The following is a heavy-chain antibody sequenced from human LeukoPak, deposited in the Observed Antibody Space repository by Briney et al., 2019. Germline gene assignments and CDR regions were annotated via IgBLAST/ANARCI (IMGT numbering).Heavy chain of an antibody. V-gene: IGHV1-18*01. Sequence: ASVKVSCKASGYTFTSYGISWVRQAPGQGLEWLGWISAYNGNTNYAQKLQGRVTMTTDTSTSTACMELRSLRSEDTAVYYCAIGCSSTSCPDKYYYYYYYMDVWGKGTTVTISS. D-gene: IGHD2-2*01. CDR3: AIGCSSTSCPDKYYYYYYYMDV. CDR1: GYTFTSYG. J-gene: IGHJ6*03. CDR2: ISAYNGNT.